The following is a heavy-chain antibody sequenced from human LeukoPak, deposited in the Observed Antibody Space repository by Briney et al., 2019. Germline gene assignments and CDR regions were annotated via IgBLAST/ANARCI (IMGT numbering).Heavy chain of an antibody. D-gene: IGHD3-10*01. Sequence: SETLSLTCSVSGGSISSNYWRWIRQPAGKGLEWIGRIHTRWCTNYNPSLKSRVTMSVNTSKNQFSLKLSSVTAADTAVYYCPRVFSGSYDSWGQGTLVTVSS. J-gene: IGHJ5*01. CDR3: PRVFSGSYDS. CDR1: GGSISSNY. V-gene: IGHV4-4*07. CDR2: IHTRWCT.